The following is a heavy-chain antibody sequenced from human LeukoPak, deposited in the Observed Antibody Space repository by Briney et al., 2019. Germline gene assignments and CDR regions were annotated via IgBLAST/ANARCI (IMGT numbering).Heavy chain of an antibody. V-gene: IGHV1-2*06. D-gene: IGHD1-26*01. J-gene: IGHJ4*02. Sequence: ASVKVSCKASGYTFTGYYMHWVRQATGQGLEWMGRINPNSGGTNYAQKFQGRVTMTRDTSISTAYMEPSRLRSDDTAVYYCARDHPGAGATDIDYWGQGTLVTVSS. CDR2: INPNSGGT. CDR3: ARDHPGAGATDIDY. CDR1: GYTFTGYY.